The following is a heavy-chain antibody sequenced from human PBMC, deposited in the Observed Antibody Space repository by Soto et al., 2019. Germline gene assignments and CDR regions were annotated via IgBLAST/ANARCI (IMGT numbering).Heavy chain of an antibody. CDR3: VRKYDIWSGFFDY. J-gene: IGHJ4*02. Sequence: EVQLLDSGGGMVQPGGSLRLSCAASGFTFSGHVLTWVRQAPGKGLEWVSSISGSGETTYYADHMKGRFTISRDNSKNTVFLQMSSLRAEDTAVYYCVRKYDIWSGFFDYWGQGTLVTVSS. CDR1: GFTFSGHV. CDR2: ISGSGETT. D-gene: IGHD3-3*01. V-gene: IGHV3-23*01.